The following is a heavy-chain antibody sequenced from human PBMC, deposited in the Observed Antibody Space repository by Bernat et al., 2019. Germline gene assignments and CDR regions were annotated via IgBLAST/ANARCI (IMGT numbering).Heavy chain of an antibody. CDR3: ARRGIAAAGTGFDY. D-gene: IGHD6-13*01. Sequence: EVQLVESGGGLVQPGGSLRLSCAASGFTFSSYDMHWVRQATGKGLEWVSAIGTAGDTYYPGSVKGRFTISRENAKNSLYLQMNSLRAGVTAVYYCARRGIAAAGTGFDYWGQGTLVTVSS. CDR1: GFTFSSYD. J-gene: IGHJ4*02. V-gene: IGHV3-13*04. CDR2: IGTAGDT.